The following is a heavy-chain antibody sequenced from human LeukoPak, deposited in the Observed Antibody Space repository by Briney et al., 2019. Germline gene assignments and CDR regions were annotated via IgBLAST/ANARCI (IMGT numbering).Heavy chain of an antibody. CDR3: ARDLPPCSSGKHLGY. Sequence: GGSLRLSYSASGFTFSSYSMNWLRQAPGKGLEWVSYISSSSSTIYYADSVKGRFTISRDNAKNSLYLQMNSLRDEDTAVYYCARDLPPCSSGKHLGYWGQGTLVTVSS. CDR1: GFTFSSYS. V-gene: IGHV3-48*02. J-gene: IGHJ4*02. D-gene: IGHD6-19*01. CDR2: ISSSSSTI.